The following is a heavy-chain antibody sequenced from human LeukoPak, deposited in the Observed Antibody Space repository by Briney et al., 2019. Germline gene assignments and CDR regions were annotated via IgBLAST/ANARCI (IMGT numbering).Heavy chain of an antibody. CDR3: ARSTNGAFDI. CDR2: ISSSSSTI. Sequence: TGGSLRLSCAASGFTFSSYSMNWVRQAPGKGLEWVSYISSSSSTIYYADSVKGRFTISRDNAKNSLFLQMNTLRAEDTAVYYCARSTNGAFDIWGQGTTVIVSS. CDR1: GFTFSSYS. J-gene: IGHJ3*02. D-gene: IGHD2-8*01. V-gene: IGHV3-48*04.